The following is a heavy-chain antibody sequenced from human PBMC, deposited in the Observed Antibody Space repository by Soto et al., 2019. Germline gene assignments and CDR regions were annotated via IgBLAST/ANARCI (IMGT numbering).Heavy chain of an antibody. CDR3: AKDYEQWLVSGGVFDY. CDR1: GFTFSSYA. V-gene: IGHV3-23*01. J-gene: IGHJ4*02. D-gene: IGHD6-19*01. CDR2: ISGSGGST. Sequence: EVQLLESGGGLVQPGGSLRLSCAASGFTFSSYAMSCVRQAPGKGLEWVSAISGSGGSTYYADSVKGRFTISRDNSKNTLYLQMNILRAEDTAVYYCAKDYEQWLVSGGVFDYWGQGTLVTVSS.